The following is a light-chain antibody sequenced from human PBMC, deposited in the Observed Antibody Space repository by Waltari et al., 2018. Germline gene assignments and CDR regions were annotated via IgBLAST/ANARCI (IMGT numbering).Light chain of an antibody. CDR1: SNDVAGDNS. CDR3: SSQSSNDVVL. J-gene: IGLJ2*01. V-gene: IGLV2-14*01. Sequence: QSGLTQPASESRSPGQSVTIFCAGTSNDVAGDNSFAWYQEHPGQAPRVIIYDVSDRPSGVSDRFSGSKSGNTASLTISGLQAEDEADYYCSSQSSNDVVLFGGGTKLTVL. CDR2: DVS.